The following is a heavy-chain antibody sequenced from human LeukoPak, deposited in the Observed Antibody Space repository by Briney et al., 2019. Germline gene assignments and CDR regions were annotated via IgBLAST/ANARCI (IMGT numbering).Heavy chain of an antibody. CDR1: GGSISSSSYY. V-gene: IGHV4-39*07. J-gene: IGHJ4*02. Sequence: PSETLSLTCTVSGGSISSSSYYWGWIRQPPGKGLEWIGSIYYSGSTYYNPSLKSRVTISVDTSKNQFSLKLSSVTAADTAVYYCARGRRGYSYASPFDYWGQGTLVTVSS. CDR3: ARGRRGYSYASPFDY. CDR2: IYYSGST. D-gene: IGHD5-18*01.